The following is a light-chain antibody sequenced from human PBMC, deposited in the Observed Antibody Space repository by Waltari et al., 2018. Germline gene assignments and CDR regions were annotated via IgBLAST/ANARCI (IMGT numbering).Light chain of an antibody. V-gene: IGLV1-51*01. CDR1: TSDIGAHF. CDR3: GTWDVSLNLL. CDR2: DND. J-gene: IGLJ2*01. Sequence: QSVLTQPPSVSAAPGQEVTISCSGSTSDIGAHFVSWYQQLPGTAPKLLIYDNDRRPSGISDRFSASKSGTSATLGITGLQTGDEADYYCGTWDVSLNLLFGGGTRVTVL.